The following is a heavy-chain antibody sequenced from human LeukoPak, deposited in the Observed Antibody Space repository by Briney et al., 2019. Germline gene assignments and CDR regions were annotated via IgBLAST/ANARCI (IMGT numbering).Heavy chain of an antibody. D-gene: IGHD6-19*01. CDR2: IYDSGST. Sequence: SETLSLTCTVSGGSIRSSYYYWGWIRQPPGKGLEWIGSIYDSGSTYYNPSLKSRVTISVDRSKNQFSLKLSSVTAADTAVYYCARVVKQWLGGKKLNWFDPWGQGTLVTVSS. V-gene: IGHV4-39*07. CDR1: GGSIRSSYYY. J-gene: IGHJ5*02. CDR3: ARVVKQWLGGKKLNWFDP.